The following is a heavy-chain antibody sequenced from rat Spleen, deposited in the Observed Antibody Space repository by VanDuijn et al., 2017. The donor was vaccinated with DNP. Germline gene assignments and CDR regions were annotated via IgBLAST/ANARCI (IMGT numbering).Heavy chain of an antibody. D-gene: IGHD1-2*01. CDR1: GFSLTSYH. J-gene: IGHJ2*01. V-gene: IGHV2-43*01. Sequence: QVQLKESGPGLVQPSQTLSLACTVSGFSLTSYHVHWVRQSSGRGLEWMGVIWTGGITEYNSALKSRLSISRDTSKSQVFLKMNSLQTEDTATYYCARDQGTAIGNFFDYWGQGVMVTVSS. CDR3: ARDQGTAIGNFFDY. CDR2: IWTGGIT.